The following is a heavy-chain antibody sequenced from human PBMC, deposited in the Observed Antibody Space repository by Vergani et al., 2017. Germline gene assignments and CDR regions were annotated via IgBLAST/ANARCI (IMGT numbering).Heavy chain of an antibody. CDR3: AREGGALRGAAVSL. D-gene: IGHD6-13*01. J-gene: IGHJ4*02. CDR1: GGSISSGDYY. V-gene: IGHV4-30-4*01. Sequence: QVQLQESGPGLVKPSQTLSLTCTVSGGSISSGDYYWSWIRQPPGKGLEWIGYIYYSGSAYYHPSLKRRVTLSVDTSKNQFSLKLSSVTAADTGVYYCAREGGALRGAAVSLWGQGTLVTVSS. CDR2: IYYSGSA.